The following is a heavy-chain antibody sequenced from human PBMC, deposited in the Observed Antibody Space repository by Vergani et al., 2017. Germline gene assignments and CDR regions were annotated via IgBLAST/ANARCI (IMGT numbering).Heavy chain of an antibody. CDR1: GGSISSGSYY. D-gene: IGHD4-23*01. Sequence: QVQLQESGPGLVKPSQTLSLTCTVSGGSISSGSYYWSWLRQHPGKGLEWIGYIYYSGSTYYNPSLKSRVTISVDTSKNQFSLKLSSVTAADTAVYYCARFYGGNSGYYYYGMDVWGQGTTVTVSS. V-gene: IGHV4-31*03. CDR2: IYYSGST. J-gene: IGHJ6*02. CDR3: ARFYGGNSGYYYYGMDV.